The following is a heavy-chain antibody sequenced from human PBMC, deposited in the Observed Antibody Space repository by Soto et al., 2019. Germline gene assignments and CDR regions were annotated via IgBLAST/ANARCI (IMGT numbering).Heavy chain of an antibody. D-gene: IGHD6-19*01. CDR1: GFNFSSYV. CDR2: IWYDGGNK. J-gene: IGHJ4*02. V-gene: IGHV3-33*01. CDR3: ARDGQWLPRDGLRSSYYVDY. Sequence: QVQLVESGGGVVQPGRSLRLSCAASGFNFSSYVMHWVRQAPGKGLEWVAVIWYDGGNKYYADSVKGRFNISRDNSKNMLYLQMNSLRAEDTAVYYCARDGQWLPRDGLRSSYYVDYWGQGTLVTVSS.